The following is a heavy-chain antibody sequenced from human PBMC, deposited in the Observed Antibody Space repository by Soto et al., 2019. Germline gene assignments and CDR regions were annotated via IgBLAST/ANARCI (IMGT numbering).Heavy chain of an antibody. V-gene: IGHV3-23*01. J-gene: IGHJ6*03. D-gene: IGHD3-10*01. CDR1: GFTFSSYA. CDR2: ISGSGGNT. CDR3: AKRPDPGNYYYYYYMDV. Sequence: EVQLLESGGDLVQPGGSLRLSCAASGFTFSSYAMNWVRQAPGKGLEWVSTISGSGGNTYYADSVKGRFTISRDNSKNTLYLQMNSLRAEDTAVYYCAKRPDPGNYYYYYYMDVWGKGTTVTVSS.